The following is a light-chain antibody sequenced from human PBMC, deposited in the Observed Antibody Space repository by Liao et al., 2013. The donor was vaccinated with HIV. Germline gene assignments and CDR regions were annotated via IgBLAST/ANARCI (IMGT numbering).Light chain of an antibody. CDR3: QVWDRSSDHWV. CDR2: YGS. CDR1: NIGSKS. J-gene: IGLJ3*02. V-gene: IGLV3-21*04. Sequence: YELTQPPSVSVAPGKTARLTCGGNNIGSKSVYWYQQKPGQAPVLVMDYGSDRPSGIPERFSGSNSGNTATLTISRVEAGDEADYYCQVWDRSSDHWVFGGGTKLTVL.